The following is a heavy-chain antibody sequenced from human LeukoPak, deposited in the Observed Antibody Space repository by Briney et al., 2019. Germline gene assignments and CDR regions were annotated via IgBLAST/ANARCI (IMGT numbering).Heavy chain of an antibody. CDR1: GYTLTELS. J-gene: IGHJ4*02. V-gene: IGHV1-24*01. Sequence: ASVRVSCKVSGYTLTELSMHWVRQAPGKGLEWMGGFNPEDGETIYAQKFQGRVTMTEDTSTDTAYMELSSLRSEDTAVYYCATVGYSYGPEHNYYFDYWGQGTLVTVSS. CDR3: ATVGYSYGPEHNYYFDY. D-gene: IGHD5-18*01. CDR2: FNPEDGET.